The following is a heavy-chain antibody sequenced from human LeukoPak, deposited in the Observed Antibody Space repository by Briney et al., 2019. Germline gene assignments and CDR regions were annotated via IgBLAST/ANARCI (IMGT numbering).Heavy chain of an antibody. J-gene: IGHJ4*02. CDR2: INPSSANT. CDR1: GYTFTNYD. D-gene: IGHD3-3*01. V-gene: IGHV1-8*02. CDR3: TRVCRLLVEIYIDY. Sequence: GASVKLSCKASGYTFTNYDIHWVRQATAQELEWLVWINPSSANTGYEQTFQGRITITRNTSISTVYLELSCLRSEDTAVYYCTRVCRLLVEIYIDYWGQGTLVTVSS.